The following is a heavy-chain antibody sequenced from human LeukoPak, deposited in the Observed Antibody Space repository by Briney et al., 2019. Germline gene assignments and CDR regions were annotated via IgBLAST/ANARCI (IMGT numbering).Heavy chain of an antibody. CDR1: GFTFSSYG. J-gene: IGHJ4*02. Sequence: GGSLRLSCAASGFTFSSYGMHWVRQAPGEGLEWVSGITGSGDTTYYVDSVRGRFTLSRDNSKNTLYLHMNSLRAEDTAVYYCAKPPSHYDFWSGYYFDSWGQGTLVTVSS. CDR3: AKPPSHYDFWSGYYFDS. CDR2: ITGSGDTT. V-gene: IGHV3-23*01. D-gene: IGHD3-3*01.